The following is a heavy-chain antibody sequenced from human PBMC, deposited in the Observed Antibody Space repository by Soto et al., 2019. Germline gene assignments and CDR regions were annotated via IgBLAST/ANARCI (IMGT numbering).Heavy chain of an antibody. D-gene: IGHD1-26*01. CDR2: IYYSGST. J-gene: IGHJ4*02. CDR3: ARLVGATAVDY. CDR1: GGSISSGDYY. Sequence: QVQLQESGPGLVKPSQTLSLTCTVSGGSISSGDYYWSWIRQPPGKGLEWIGYIYYSGSTYYNPSRKSRVTTSVDTSKNQFYLKLSSVTAADTAVYYCARLVGATAVDYWGQGTLVTVSS. V-gene: IGHV4-30-4*01.